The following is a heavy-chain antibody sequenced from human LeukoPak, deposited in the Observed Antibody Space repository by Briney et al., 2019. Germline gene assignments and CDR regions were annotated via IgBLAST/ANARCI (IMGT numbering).Heavy chain of an antibody. CDR2: INHSGST. Sequence: PSETLSLTCAVYGGSFSGYYWSWIRQPPGKGLEWIGEINHSGSTNYNPSLKSRVTISVDTSKNQFSLKLSSVTAADTAVYYCARASVFINYYDSSGYYHDAFDIWGQGTMVTVSS. D-gene: IGHD3-22*01. J-gene: IGHJ3*02. CDR1: GGSFSGYY. V-gene: IGHV4-34*01. CDR3: ARASVFINYYDSSGYYHDAFDI.